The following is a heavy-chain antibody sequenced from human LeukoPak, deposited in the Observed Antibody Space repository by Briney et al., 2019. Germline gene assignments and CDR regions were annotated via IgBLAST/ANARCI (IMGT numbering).Heavy chain of an antibody. Sequence: GESLKISCKGSGYNFITYWVGWVRQMPGKGLEWMGIFYPWNSDVKYSPSFQGQVTISVDRSISAAYLQWSSLKASDTATYYCARQVSGWYGGSYYGRDAFDIWGQGTMVTVSS. V-gene: IGHV5-51*01. J-gene: IGHJ3*02. CDR3: ARQVSGWYGGSYYGRDAFDI. CDR1: GYNFITYW. D-gene: IGHD1-26*01. CDR2: FYPWNSDV.